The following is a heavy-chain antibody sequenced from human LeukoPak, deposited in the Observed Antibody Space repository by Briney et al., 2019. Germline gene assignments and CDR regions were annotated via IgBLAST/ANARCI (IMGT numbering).Heavy chain of an antibody. CDR3: TRGDYGYFDS. V-gene: IGHV3-48*02. Sequence: GGSLRLSCAASGFTVSSNYMSWVRQAPGKGLEWVSSISSSGSTKYYADSVKGRFTISRDNAKNSLYLQMNSLTDEDTAVYYCTRGDYGYFDSWGQGTLVTVSS. CDR2: ISSSGSTK. J-gene: IGHJ4*02. CDR1: GFTVSSNY. D-gene: IGHD4-17*01.